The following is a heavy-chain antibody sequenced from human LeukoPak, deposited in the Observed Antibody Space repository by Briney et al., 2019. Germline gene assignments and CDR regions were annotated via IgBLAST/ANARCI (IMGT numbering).Heavy chain of an antibody. Sequence: ASVKVSCKASEYTFTGYYMHWVRQAPGQGLEWMGWINPNSGGTNYQGRVTMTRDTSISTAYMELSRLTSDDTAVYYCARGESSSWYGWGQGTLVTVSS. V-gene: IGHV1-2*02. CDR1: EYTFTGYY. D-gene: IGHD6-13*01. J-gene: IGHJ4*02. CDR2: INPNSGGT. CDR3: ARGESSSWYG.